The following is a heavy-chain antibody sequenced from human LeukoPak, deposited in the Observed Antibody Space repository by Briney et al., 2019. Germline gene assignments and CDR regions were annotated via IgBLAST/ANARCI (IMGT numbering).Heavy chain of an antibody. V-gene: IGHV3-64*01. CDR2: ISCKCGIT. CDR1: GFTFSSYA. CDR3: ARGLLDAYFYYYYYGMDV. D-gene: IGHD1-1*01. J-gene: IGHJ6*02. Sequence: GGSLRLSCAASGFTFSSYAMHWVRQAPGKGLEYVSAISCKCGITYYANSVKARFTISRDNSKNTLYLQMGSLRAEDMAVYYCARGLLDAYFYYYYYGMDVWGQGTTVTVSS.